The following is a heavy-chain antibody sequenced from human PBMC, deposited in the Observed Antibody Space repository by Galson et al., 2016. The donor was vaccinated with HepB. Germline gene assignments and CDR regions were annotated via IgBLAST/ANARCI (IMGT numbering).Heavy chain of an antibody. CDR3: ARGEEMATGGFDF. CDR1: GDSIDNYY. J-gene: IGHJ4*02. CDR2: IYFSGST. Sequence: SETLSLTCTVSGDSIDNYYWSWIRQPPGKGLEWLGFIYFSGSTKFNPSLRSRVVISRDTAKTQVSLKLNSVTAADTAVYFCARGEEMATGGFDFWGQGALVTVSS. V-gene: IGHV4-4*09. D-gene: IGHD5-24*01.